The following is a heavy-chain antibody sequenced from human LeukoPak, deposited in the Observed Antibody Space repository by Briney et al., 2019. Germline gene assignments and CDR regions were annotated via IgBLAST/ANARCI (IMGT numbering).Heavy chain of an antibody. Sequence: GGSLGLSCAASGFTFSSYAMHWVRQAPGKGLEWVAVISYDGSNKYYADSVKGRFTISRDNSKNTLYLQMNSLRAEDTAVYYCASLYPGIASDYWGQGTLVTVSS. D-gene: IGHD6-13*01. CDR1: GFTFSSYA. CDR3: ASLYPGIASDY. V-gene: IGHV3-30-3*01. J-gene: IGHJ4*02. CDR2: ISYDGSNK.